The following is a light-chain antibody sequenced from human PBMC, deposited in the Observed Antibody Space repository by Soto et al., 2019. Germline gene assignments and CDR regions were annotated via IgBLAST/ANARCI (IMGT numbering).Light chain of an antibody. J-gene: IGLJ1*01. Sequence: QSVLTQPASVSGSPGQSITISCTGTSSDVGGYNYVSWYQQHPGKAPKLMIYDVSNRPSGVSDRFSGSKSGNTASLTISGLQAEDEADYYCGSYASGSSEVFGTGTKVPVL. CDR2: DVS. CDR1: SSDVGGYNY. V-gene: IGLV2-14*01. CDR3: GSYASGSSEV.